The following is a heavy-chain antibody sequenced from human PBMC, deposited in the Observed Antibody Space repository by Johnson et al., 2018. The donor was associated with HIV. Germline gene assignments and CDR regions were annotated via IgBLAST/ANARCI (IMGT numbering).Heavy chain of an antibody. V-gene: IGHV3-30-3*01. CDR2: ISYDGSNK. J-gene: IGHJ3*02. Sequence: VQLVESGGGVVRPGGSLRLYCAASGFTFSSYAMHWVRQAPGKGLEWVAVISYDGSNKYYADSVKGRFTISRDNSKNTLYLQMNSLRAEDTAVYYCARAMTTVSTWAFDIWGQGTMVTVSS. CDR3: ARAMTTVSTWAFDI. D-gene: IGHD4-17*01. CDR1: GFTFSSYA.